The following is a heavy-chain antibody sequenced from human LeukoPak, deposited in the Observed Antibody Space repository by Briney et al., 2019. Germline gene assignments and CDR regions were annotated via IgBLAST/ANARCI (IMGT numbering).Heavy chain of an antibody. D-gene: IGHD3-16*01. V-gene: IGHV1-2*04. CDR3: ARGASNYDYREFDY. J-gene: IGHJ4*02. Sequence: ASVKVSCKASGYTFTGYYMHWVRQAPGQGLEWMGWINPNSGGTNYAQNFQGWVTMTRDTSISTAYMELSRLRSDDTAVYYCARGASNYDYREFDYWGQGTLVTVSS. CDR2: INPNSGGT. CDR1: GYTFTGYY.